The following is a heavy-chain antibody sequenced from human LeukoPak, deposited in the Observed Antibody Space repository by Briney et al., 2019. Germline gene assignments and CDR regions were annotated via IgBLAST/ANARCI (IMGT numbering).Heavy chain of an antibody. Sequence: KPSETLSLTCSVSGYSISSAHYWGWIRQPPGKGLEWIGTMYHSGSTNYNPSLKSRVTISVDTSKNQFSLKLSSVTAADTAVYYCARDLPLPGMGNWFDPWGQGTLVTVSS. J-gene: IGHJ5*02. CDR3: ARDLPLPGMGNWFDP. CDR1: GYSISSAHY. V-gene: IGHV4-38-2*02. D-gene: IGHD1-14*01. CDR2: MYHSGST.